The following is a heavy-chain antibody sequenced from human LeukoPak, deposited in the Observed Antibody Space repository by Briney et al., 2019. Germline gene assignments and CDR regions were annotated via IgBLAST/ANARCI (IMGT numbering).Heavy chain of an antibody. CDR3: ARTPHPTVTTYYFDY. Sequence: PGGSLRLSCAASGFTFSSYSMNWVRQAPGKGLEWVSSISSSSSYIYYADSVKGRFTISRDNAKNSLYLQMNSLRAEDTAVYYCARTPHPTVTTYYFDYWGQGTLVTVSS. V-gene: IGHV3-21*01. J-gene: IGHJ4*02. CDR1: GFTFSSYS. CDR2: ISSSSSYI. D-gene: IGHD4-17*01.